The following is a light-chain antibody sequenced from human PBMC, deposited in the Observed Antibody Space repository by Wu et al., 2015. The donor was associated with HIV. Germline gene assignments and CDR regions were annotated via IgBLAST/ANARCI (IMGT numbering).Light chain of an antibody. CDR3: QQYGNSLWT. CDR2: GAS. J-gene: IGKJ1*01. CDR1: QSITSSY. Sequence: IVLTQSPGTLSLSPGERATLSCRASQSITSSYLAWHQQKPGQAPRLLIYGASTRAPGIPDRFSGSGSGTDFTLTISRLEPEDFAVYYCQQYGNSLWTFGQGTKVE. V-gene: IGKV3-20*01.